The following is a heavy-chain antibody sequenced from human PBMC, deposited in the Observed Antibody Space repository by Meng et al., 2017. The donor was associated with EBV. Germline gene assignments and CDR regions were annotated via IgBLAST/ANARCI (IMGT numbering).Heavy chain of an antibody. J-gene: IGHJ5*02. CDR3: ARGRYYGDYFWFDP. V-gene: IGHV4-61*01. CDR2: IYYSGST. D-gene: IGHD4-17*01. Sequence: QVQLQDAGPGLVKPSETLSLTFTVSGGSVSSGSYYWSWIRQPSGKGLEWIGYIYYSGSTNYNPSLKSRVTISVDTSKNQFSLKLSSVTAADTAVYYCARGRYYGDYFWFDPWGQGTLVTVSS. CDR1: GGSVSSGSYY.